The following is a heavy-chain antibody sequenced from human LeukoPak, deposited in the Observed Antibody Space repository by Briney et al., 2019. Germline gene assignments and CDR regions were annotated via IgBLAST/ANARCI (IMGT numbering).Heavy chain of an antibody. CDR1: GGTFSSYA. Sequence: GASVKVSCKASGGTFSSYAISWVRQAPGQGLEWMGGIIPIFGTANYAQKFQGRVTITADESTSTAYMELSSLRSEDTAVYYCARSSLVYDSSGYYYESFDYWAREPWSPSPQ. D-gene: IGHD3-22*01. V-gene: IGHV1-69*13. CDR2: IIPIFGTA. J-gene: IGHJ4*02. CDR3: ARSSLVYDSSGYYYESFDY.